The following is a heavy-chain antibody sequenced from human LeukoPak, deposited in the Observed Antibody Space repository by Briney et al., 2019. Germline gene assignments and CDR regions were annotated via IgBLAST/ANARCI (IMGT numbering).Heavy chain of an antibody. CDR1: GFTLSNYA. D-gene: IGHD2-21*02. CDR2: ITGSGGGT. V-gene: IGHV3-23*01. J-gene: IGHJ4*02. Sequence: PGGSLRLSCAASGFTLSNYAMSWVRQAPGKGLEWVSTITGSGGGTYYADSVKGRFTISRDNSKNTLYLQMNSLRAEDTAVYYCAKVPCGGDCLDYFDYWGQGTLVTVSS. CDR3: AKVPCGGDCLDYFDY.